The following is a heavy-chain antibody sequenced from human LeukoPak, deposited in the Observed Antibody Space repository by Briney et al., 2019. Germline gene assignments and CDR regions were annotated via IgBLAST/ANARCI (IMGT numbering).Heavy chain of an antibody. Sequence: ASVKVSCKASGDTFSSFPFSWVRQAPGQGPEWMGGIIPVFAAPIHAQKFQGRLTITADESLNIVYMELSSLRSEDTAVYFCARQRSEYYDSGRYPPLGYWGQGTLVTVSS. CDR2: IIPVFAAP. D-gene: IGHD3-22*01. J-gene: IGHJ4*02. CDR1: GDTFSSFP. CDR3: ARQRSEYYDSGRYPPLGY. V-gene: IGHV1-69*01.